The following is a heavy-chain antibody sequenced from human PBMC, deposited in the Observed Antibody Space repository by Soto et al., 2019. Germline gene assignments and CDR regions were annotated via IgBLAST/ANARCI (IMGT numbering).Heavy chain of an antibody. D-gene: IGHD1-7*01. CDR3: AKGGTGTIDWFDP. V-gene: IGHV3-23*01. CDR1: GFAFNTYD. J-gene: IGHJ5*02. Sequence: EVQLLESGGGLVQPGGSLRLSCAASGFAFNTYDMSWVRQAPGKGLEWVSTIRGGSGSTYYADSAKGRFTISRDNSKNTLYLQVDSLRVEDTAVYYCAKGGTGTIDWFDPWGQGTLVTVSS. CDR2: IRGGSGST.